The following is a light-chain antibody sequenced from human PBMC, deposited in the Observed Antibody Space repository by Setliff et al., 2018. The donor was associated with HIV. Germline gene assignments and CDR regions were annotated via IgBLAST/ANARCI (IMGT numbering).Light chain of an antibody. CDR1: QNIDKY. CDR2: DAS. J-gene: IGKJ4*01. CDR3: QQRFDWPLT. V-gene: IGKV3-11*01. Sequence: IVLTQSPVTLSLSPGARATLSCRASQNIDKYLAWYQQKPGQAPRLVVFDASLRATGIPARFSGSGSGTDFTLTISSLEPEDFATYFCQQRFDWPLTFGGGTKVDIK.